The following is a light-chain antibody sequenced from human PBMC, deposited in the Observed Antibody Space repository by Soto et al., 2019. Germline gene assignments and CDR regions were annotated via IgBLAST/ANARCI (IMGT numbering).Light chain of an antibody. Sequence: QSVLTQPASVSGSPGQSITISCTGTSSDVGSYNLVSWYQQYPGKAPRLMIYEGNKRPSGVSNRFSGSKSGNTASLTISGLQAEDEADYYCCSYAVTSTLFGGGTKLTVL. CDR3: CSYAVTSTL. V-gene: IGLV2-23*01. CDR2: EGN. CDR1: SSDVGSYNL. J-gene: IGLJ2*01.